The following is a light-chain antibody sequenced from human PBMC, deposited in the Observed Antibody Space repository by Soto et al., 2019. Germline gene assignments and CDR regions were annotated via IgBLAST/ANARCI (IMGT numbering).Light chain of an antibody. CDR2: GVS. V-gene: IGLV2-14*02. Sequence: QSALTQPASVSGSPGQSITISCTGTSSDIGGYNLVSWYQHHPGKAPKLLIYGVSKRPSGVSNRFSGSKSGNTASLTISGLQVEDEADYICGSFTTNRIWVFGGGTKLTVL. CDR3: GSFTTNRIWV. J-gene: IGLJ3*02. CDR1: SSDIGGYNL.